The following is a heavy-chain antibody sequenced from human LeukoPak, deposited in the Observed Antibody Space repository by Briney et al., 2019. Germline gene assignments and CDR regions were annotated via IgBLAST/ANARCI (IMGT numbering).Heavy chain of an antibody. CDR3: ARQLLWFGENPHWFDP. Sequence: GAPLKISCKGSGSTFTSYWISGGRQMPGKGLEWMGRIDPSDSYTNYSPSFQGHVTISADKSISTAYLQWSSLKASDTAMYYCARQLLWFGENPHWFDPWGQGTLVTVSS. CDR1: GSTFTSYW. CDR2: IDPSDSYT. J-gene: IGHJ5*02. D-gene: IGHD3-10*01. V-gene: IGHV5-10-1*01.